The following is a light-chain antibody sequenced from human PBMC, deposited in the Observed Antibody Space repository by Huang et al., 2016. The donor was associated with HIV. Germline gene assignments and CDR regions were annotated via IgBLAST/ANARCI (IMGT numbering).Light chain of an antibody. CDR2: WAS. CDR3: QQYYSTPPWT. V-gene: IGKV4-1*01. J-gene: IGKJ1*01. Sequence: DIVMTQSPDSLAVSLGERATINCKSSQSVLYTSNNKNYLAGYQQKPGQPPQLLIYWASTRESGVPDRFSGSGSVTDFTLTISSLQAEDVAVYYCQQYYSTPPWTFGQGTKVEIK. CDR1: QSVLYTSNNKNY.